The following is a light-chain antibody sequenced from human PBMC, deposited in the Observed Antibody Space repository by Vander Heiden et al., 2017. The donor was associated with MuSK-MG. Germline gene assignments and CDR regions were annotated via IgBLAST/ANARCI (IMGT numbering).Light chain of an antibody. V-gene: IGKV1-39*01. Sequence: DIQMTQSPSSLSASVGDRVTITCRASQSISSYLNWYRQKPGKAPKLLIYAASSLQSGVPSRFSGSGYGTDFTLTISSRQPEDFAPYYCQLIDSNLSYTFGQGTKMEIK. CDR2: AAS. CDR3: QLIDSNLSYT. J-gene: IGKJ2*01. CDR1: QSISSY.